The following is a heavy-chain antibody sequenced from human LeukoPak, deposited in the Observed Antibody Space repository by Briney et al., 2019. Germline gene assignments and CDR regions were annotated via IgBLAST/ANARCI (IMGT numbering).Heavy chain of an antibody. J-gene: IGHJ3*02. D-gene: IGHD3-16*01. CDR3: AKDMGEWSVTDAFHI. Sequence: PGGSLRLSCAASGFTISNYEMNWVRQAPGKGLEWVSHIRRSGSIIYYADSVKGRFTISRDNAKNSLYLQMNSLRAEGTAVYYCAKDMGEWSVTDAFHIWGQGTRVTVSS. CDR1: GFTISNYE. V-gene: IGHV3-48*03. CDR2: IRRSGSII.